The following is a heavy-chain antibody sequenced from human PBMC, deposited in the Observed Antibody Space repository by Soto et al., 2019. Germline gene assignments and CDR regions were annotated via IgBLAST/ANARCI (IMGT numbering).Heavy chain of an antibody. CDR2: ISAHNGNT. V-gene: IGHV1-18*01. CDR1: GYAFTTYG. J-gene: IGHJ4*02. D-gene: IGHD1-1*01. CDR3: ARGRYGDY. Sequence: QVHLVQSGAEAKKPGASVKVSCQGSGYAFTTYGITWVRQAPGQGLEWMGWISAHNGNTNYAQKLQGRVTVTRDTSTSTAYMELRSLRYHDTAVYYCARGRYGDYWGQGALVTVSS.